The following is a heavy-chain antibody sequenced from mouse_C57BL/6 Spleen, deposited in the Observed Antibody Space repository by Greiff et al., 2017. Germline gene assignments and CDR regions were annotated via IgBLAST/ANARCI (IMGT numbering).Heavy chain of an antibody. CDR2: ISYDGSN. J-gene: IGHJ2*01. V-gene: IGHV3-6*01. CDR3: ARAFTTVFSYYFDY. D-gene: IGHD1-1*01. Sequence: EVQLQQSGPGLVKPSQSLSLTCSVTGYSITSGYYWNWIRQFPGNKLEWMGYISYDGSNNYNPYLKNRISITRDTSKNQFFLKLNSVTTEDTATXYGARAFTTVFSYYFDYWGQGTTLTVSS. CDR1: GYSITSGYY.